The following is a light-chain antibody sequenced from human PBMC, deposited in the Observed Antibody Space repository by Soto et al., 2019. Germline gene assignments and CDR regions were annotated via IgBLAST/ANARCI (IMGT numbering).Light chain of an antibody. CDR3: QQYNSLHT. V-gene: IGKV1-5*03. CDR2: KES. J-gene: IGKJ2*01. Sequence: DIQMTQSPSTLSASVGDRVTITCRASQSISSWLAWYQQKPGKAPKLLIYKESSLESGVPSRFSGSGSGTEFTLTISSLQPDDFATYCCQQYNSLHTFGQGTKLEIK. CDR1: QSISSW.